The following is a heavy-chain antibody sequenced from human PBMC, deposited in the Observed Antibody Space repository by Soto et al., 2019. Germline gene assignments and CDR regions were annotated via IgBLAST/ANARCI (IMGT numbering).Heavy chain of an antibody. V-gene: IGHV3-9*01. CDR2: ISWNSGSI. D-gene: IGHD6-19*01. Sequence: PGGSLRLSCAASGFTLDDYAMHWVRQAPGKGLEWVSGISWNSGSIGYADSVKGRFTISRDNAKNSLYLQMNSLRAEDTALYYCAKDSPPRIAVPQNWFDPLGQGTQVTGSS. CDR1: GFTLDDYA. CDR3: AKDSPPRIAVPQNWFDP. J-gene: IGHJ5*02.